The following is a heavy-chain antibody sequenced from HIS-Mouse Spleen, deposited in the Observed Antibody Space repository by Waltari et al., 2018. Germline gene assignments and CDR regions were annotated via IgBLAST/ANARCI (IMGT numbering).Heavy chain of an antibody. V-gene: IGHV3-33*06. J-gene: IGHJ4*02. CDR2: IWYDGSNK. CDR3: AKGGGYCSGGSCYYFDY. Sequence: ASGFTFSSSGMHWVRPAPGKGLEWVAVIWYDGSNKYYADSVKGRFTISRDNSKNTLYLQMNSLRAEDTAVYYCAKGGGYCSGGSCYYFDYWGQGTLVTVSS. CDR1: GFTFSSSG. D-gene: IGHD2-15*01.